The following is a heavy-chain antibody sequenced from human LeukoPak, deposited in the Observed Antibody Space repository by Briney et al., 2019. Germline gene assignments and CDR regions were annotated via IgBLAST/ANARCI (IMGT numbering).Heavy chain of an antibody. J-gene: IGHJ4*02. CDR2: ISYDGSSK. D-gene: IGHD1-26*01. CDR3: ARVGAAPDY. CDR1: GFTFSSYS. Sequence: GSLRLSCAASGFTFSSYSIHWVRQAPGKGLEWVAVISYDGSSKYYADPVKGRFTISRDNSKNTLYLQMNSLRAEDTAVYYCARVGAAPDYWGQGTLVTVSS. V-gene: IGHV3-30-3*01.